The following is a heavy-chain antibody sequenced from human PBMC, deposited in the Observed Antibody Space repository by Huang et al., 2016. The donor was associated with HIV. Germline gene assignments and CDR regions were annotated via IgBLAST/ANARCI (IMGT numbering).Heavy chain of an antibody. CDR2: IERDGSGK. V-gene: IGHV3-7*01. CDR1: GFAFGKYW. CDR3: AIGVISVAWAAIDF. Sequence: EVQLVESGGGLVQPGGSLRLSCAASGFAFGKYWLNWVRKPPGRGREWLANIERDGSGKSFVDSVKGLFTLSRDNAGSTLYLQMNSLTVEDTAVYYCAIGVISVAWAAIDFWCQGTLVTVSS. J-gene: IGHJ4*02. D-gene: IGHD2-21*01.